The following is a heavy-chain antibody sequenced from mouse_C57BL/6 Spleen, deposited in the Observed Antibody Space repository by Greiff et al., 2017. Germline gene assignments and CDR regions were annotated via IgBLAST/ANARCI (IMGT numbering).Heavy chain of an antibody. J-gene: IGHJ4*01. V-gene: IGHV1-82*01. CDR2: IYPGDGDT. CDR1: GYAFSSSW. Sequence: QVQLQQSGPELVKPGASVKISCKASGYAFSSSWMNWVKQRPGKGLGWIGRIYPGDGDTNYNGKFKGKATLTADKSSSTAYLQLSSLTSEDSAVYFCSRGGYYVMDYWGQGTSLTVSS. CDR3: SRGGYYVMDY.